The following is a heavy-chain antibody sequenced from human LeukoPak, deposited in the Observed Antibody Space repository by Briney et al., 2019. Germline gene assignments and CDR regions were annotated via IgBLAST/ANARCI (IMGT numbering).Heavy chain of an antibody. CDR3: ARGGLFAYYFDY. D-gene: IGHD3-10*02. CDR1: GFTFSSYA. CDR2: IRYDGSNK. J-gene: IGHJ4*02. V-gene: IGHV3-30*04. Sequence: GRSLRLSCAASGFTFSSYAMHWVRQAPGKGLEWVAFIRYDGSNKYYADSVEGRFTISRDNAKNTVYLEINSLRAEDTAVYYCARGGLFAYYFDYWGQGTLVTVSS.